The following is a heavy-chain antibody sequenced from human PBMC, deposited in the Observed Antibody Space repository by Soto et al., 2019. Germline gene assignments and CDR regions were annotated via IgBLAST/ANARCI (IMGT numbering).Heavy chain of an antibody. CDR3: ARGKLNCSSTSCYFYCYYGMDV. V-gene: IGHV6-1*01. J-gene: IGHJ6*02. CDR2: TYYRSKWYN. D-gene: IGHD2-2*01. Sequence: SQTLSLTCAISGDSVSSNSAAWNWIRQSPSRGLEWLGRTYYRSKWYNDYAVSVKGRITINPDTSKNQFSLQLNSVTPEDTAVYYCARGKLNCSSTSCYFYCYYGMDVWGQGTTVTVSS. CDR1: GDSVSSNSAA.